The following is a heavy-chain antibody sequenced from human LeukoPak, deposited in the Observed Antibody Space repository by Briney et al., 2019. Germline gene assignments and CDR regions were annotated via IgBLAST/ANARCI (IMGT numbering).Heavy chain of an antibody. Sequence: GESLKISCKGSGYSFTSYGISWVRQAPGQGLEWMGWISAYNGNTNYAQKLQGRVTITRDMSTSTAYMELSSLRSEDTAVYYCAADWGSSSETQNYYYYYMDVWGKGTTVTVSS. CDR1: GYSFTSYG. V-gene: IGHV1-18*01. D-gene: IGHD6-6*01. J-gene: IGHJ6*03. CDR2: ISAYNGNT. CDR3: AADWGSSSETQNYYYYYMDV.